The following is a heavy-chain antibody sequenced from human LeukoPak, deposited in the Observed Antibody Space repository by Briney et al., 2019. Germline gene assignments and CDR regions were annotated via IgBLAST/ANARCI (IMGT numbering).Heavy chain of an antibody. V-gene: IGHV1-2*02. D-gene: IGHD2/OR15-2a*01. CDR3: VTFSGATHTRFP. CDR1: GYGFRVVY. J-gene: IGHJ5*02. Sequence: AAVKVSCKASGYGFRVVYYNWVRQAPGQGVEWMCWINPHIGTPNHAQRLQGRVTPDAAFATAYLDLSRLTSDDPAAPHCVTFSGATHTRFPWGQGTLVTVSS. CDR2: INPHIGTP.